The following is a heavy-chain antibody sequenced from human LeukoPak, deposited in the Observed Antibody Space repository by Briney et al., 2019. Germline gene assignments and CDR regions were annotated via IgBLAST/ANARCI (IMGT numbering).Heavy chain of an antibody. Sequence: GGSLRLFCAASGFHFRSYWMLWVRQAPGRGLEWVANIKQDGSEKYYVDSVKGRFTISRDNAKNSLYLQMNSLRAEDTAVYYCARVITMVRGVIDIWGQGTMVTVSS. J-gene: IGHJ3*02. CDR3: ARVITMVRGVIDI. CDR1: GFHFRSYW. V-gene: IGHV3-7*03. D-gene: IGHD3-10*01. CDR2: IKQDGSEK.